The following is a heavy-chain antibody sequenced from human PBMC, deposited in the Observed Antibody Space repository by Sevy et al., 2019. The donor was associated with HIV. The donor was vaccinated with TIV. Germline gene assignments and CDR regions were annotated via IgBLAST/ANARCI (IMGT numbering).Heavy chain of an antibody. Sequence: SETLSLTCTVSGGSISSYYWSWIRQPPGKGLEWIGYIYYSGSTNYNPSLKSRVTISVDTSTNQFSLRLSSVTAADTAVYYCARADNYDFWSGYYSRGYYFDYWGQGTLVTVSS. CDR1: GGSISSYY. CDR3: ARADNYDFWSGYYSRGYYFDY. J-gene: IGHJ4*02. V-gene: IGHV4-59*01. D-gene: IGHD3-3*01. CDR2: IYYSGST.